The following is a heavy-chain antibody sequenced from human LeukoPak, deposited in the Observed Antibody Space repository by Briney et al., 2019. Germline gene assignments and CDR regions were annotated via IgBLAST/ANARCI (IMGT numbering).Heavy chain of an antibody. V-gene: IGHV4-61*09. CDR2: IYSSGST. CDR3: ARVSGPFSYGNWFDA. J-gene: IGHJ5*02. D-gene: IGHD5-18*01. CDR1: GVSTTSGANY. Sequence: IPSQTLSLTCTVSGVSTTSGANYWSWIRQPAGKGLEWIGHIYSSGSTKYNPSLRSRVTISVDTSKNHFSLKLTSVTAADTAVYYCARVSGPFSYGNWFDAWGQGTLVTVSS.